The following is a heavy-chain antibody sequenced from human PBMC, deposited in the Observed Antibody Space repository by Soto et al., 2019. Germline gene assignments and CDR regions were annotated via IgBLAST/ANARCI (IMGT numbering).Heavy chain of an antibody. CDR2: MNPNSGNT. CDR3: ARGPPAHSSSWYPDAGYYYMDV. CDR1: GYTFTSYD. Sequence: ASVKVSCKASGYTFTSYDINWVRQANEQGLEWMGWMNPNSGNTGYAQKFQGRVTMTRNTSISTAYMELSSLRSEDTAVYFCARGPPAHSSSWYPDAGYYYMDVWGKGTTVTVSS. D-gene: IGHD6-13*01. J-gene: IGHJ6*03. V-gene: IGHV1-8*01.